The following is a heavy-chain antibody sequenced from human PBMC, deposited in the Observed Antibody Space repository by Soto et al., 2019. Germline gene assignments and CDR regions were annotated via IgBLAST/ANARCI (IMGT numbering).Heavy chain of an antibody. D-gene: IGHD5-12*01. J-gene: IGHJ6*02. CDR3: VRAAGYSGNDYVYDYGMDV. V-gene: IGHV3-33*01. CDR2: VWYDGGNK. Sequence: QVQLVESGGGVVQPGRSLRLSCAASGFTFSSYGMHWVRQAPGKGLEWVALVWYDGGNKYYADSVKGRFTISRDNSKNTLYLQMHSLRDEDTAVYYCVRAAGYSGNDYVYDYGMDVWGQGTTVTVSS. CDR1: GFTFSSYG.